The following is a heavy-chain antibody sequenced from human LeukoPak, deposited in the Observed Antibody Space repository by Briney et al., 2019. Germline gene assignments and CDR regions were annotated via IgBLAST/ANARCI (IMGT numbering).Heavy chain of an antibody. V-gene: IGHV4-61*08. J-gene: IGHJ4*02. CDR2: IYYSGST. CDR1: GGSISSGGYY. Sequence: PSETLSLTCTVSGGSISSGGYYWSWIRQPPGKGLEWIGYIYYSGSTNYNSSLKSRVTISVDTSRNQFSLKLSSVTAADTAVYYCARADGRLATDIDYWGQGTLVTVSS. CDR3: ARADGRLATDIDY. D-gene: IGHD5-12*01.